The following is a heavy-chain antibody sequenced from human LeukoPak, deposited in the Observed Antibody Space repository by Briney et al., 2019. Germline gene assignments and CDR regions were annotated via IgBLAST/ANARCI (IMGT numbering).Heavy chain of an antibody. CDR2: IIPIFGTA. CDR1: GGTFSSYA. CDR3: ARDLGVSDYCSGGSCYTREYYYYYGMDV. Sequence: SVKVSCKASGGTFSSYAISWVRQAPGQGLEWMGGIIPIFGTANYAQKFQGRVTITADESTSTAYMELSSLRSEDTAVYYCARDLGVSDYCSGGSCYTREYYYYYGMDVWGQGTTVTVSS. D-gene: IGHD2-15*01. V-gene: IGHV1-69*13. J-gene: IGHJ6*02.